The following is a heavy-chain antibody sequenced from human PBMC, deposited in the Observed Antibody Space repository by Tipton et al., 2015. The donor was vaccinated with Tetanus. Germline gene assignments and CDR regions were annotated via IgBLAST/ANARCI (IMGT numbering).Heavy chain of an antibody. D-gene: IGHD2-15*01. CDR3: ARGSTTCSGGTCYSL. CDR1: GFTFRVYA. CDR2: ISFDGENT. V-gene: IGHV3-30*04. Sequence: SLRLSCAASGFTFRVYAMHWVRQAPGKGLEWVAFISFDGENTYHADSVKGRFTISRDNSKKTLFLQMSSLKSEDTGIYYCARGSTTCSGGTCYSLWGQGSLVTVSS. J-gene: IGHJ4*02.